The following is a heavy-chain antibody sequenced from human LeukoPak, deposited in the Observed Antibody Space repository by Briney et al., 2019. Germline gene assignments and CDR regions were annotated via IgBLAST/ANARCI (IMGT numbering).Heavy chain of an antibody. CDR2: IYHSGST. V-gene: IGHV4-38-2*01. J-gene: IGHJ4*02. D-gene: IGHD3-16*01. CDR1: GYSISSGYY. CDR3: ARSTNLYDYVWGSYTRPTYYFDY. Sequence: SETLSLTCAVSGYSISSGYYWGWIRQPPGKGLEWIGSIYHSGSTYYNPSLKSRVTIPVDTSKNQFSLKLSSVTAADTAVYYCARSTNLYDYVWGSYTRPTYYFDYWGQGTLVTVSS.